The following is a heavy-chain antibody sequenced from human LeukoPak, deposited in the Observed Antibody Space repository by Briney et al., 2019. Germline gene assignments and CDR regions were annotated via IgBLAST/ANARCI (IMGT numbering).Heavy chain of an antibody. CDR3: ATASTVPAATFDP. Sequence: PGGSLRLSCAASGFTFSDYYMSWIRQAPGKGLEWVSYISSSGSTIYYADSVKGRFTISGDNAKNSLYLQMNSLRAEDTAVYYCATASTVPAATFDPWGQGTLVTVSS. V-gene: IGHV3-11*01. CDR2: ISSSGSTI. D-gene: IGHD2-2*01. J-gene: IGHJ5*02. CDR1: GFTFSDYY.